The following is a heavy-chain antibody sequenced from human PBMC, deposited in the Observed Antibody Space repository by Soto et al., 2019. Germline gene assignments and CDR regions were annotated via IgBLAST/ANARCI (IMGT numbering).Heavy chain of an antibody. CDR1: GGPLRSGDYY. J-gene: IGHJ6*02. D-gene: IGHD3-16*02. Sequence: SEILSLTCTLSGGPLRSGDYYWGWVRPPPGKGLEGIGYIYYRGSTNYNPSLKSRVTRSVDTSKNQFSLKLSSGTAADTAVYYCASGSGGDLGELSNRLSDYYYYGMDVWGQGTTVPVSS. V-gene: IGHV4-30-4*01. CDR3: ASGSGGDLGELSNRLSDYYYYGMDV. CDR2: IYYRGST.